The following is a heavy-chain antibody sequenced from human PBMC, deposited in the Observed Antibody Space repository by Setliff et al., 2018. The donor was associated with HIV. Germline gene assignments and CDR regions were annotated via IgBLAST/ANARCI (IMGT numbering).Heavy chain of an antibody. J-gene: IGHJ5*02. V-gene: IGHV3-23*01. CDR3: AKDRRGITGTKSCAWFDP. Sequence: GGSLRLSCAASGFTFSVYAMSWLRQAPGKGLEWVSGISGSGSSTYYADSVKGRFTISRDNSKNTLYLQMNSLRAEDTAVYYCAKDRRGITGTKSCAWFDPWGQGTLVTVSS. CDR2: ISGSGSST. D-gene: IGHD1-7*01. CDR1: GFTFSVYA.